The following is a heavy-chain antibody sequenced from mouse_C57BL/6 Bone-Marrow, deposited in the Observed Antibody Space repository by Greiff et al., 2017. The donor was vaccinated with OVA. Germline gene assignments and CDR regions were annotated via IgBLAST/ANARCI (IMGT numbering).Heavy chain of an antibody. CDR1: GFTFTDYY. V-gene: IGHV7-3*01. J-gene: IGHJ1*03. D-gene: IGHD1-1*01. CDR3: ARRTYGRYFDV. Sequence: EVKLVESGGGLVQPGGSLSLSCAASGFTFTDYYMSWVRQPPGKALEWLGFIRNKANGYTTEYSASVKGRFTISRDNSQSILYLQLNALRAEDSATYYCARRTYGRYFDVWGTGPTVTVSS. CDR2: IRNKANGYTT.